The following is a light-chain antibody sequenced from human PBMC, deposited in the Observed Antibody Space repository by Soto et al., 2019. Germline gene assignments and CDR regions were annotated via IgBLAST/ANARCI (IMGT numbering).Light chain of an antibody. CDR3: QQYDSHPMYT. J-gene: IGKJ2*01. CDR1: QSVSSY. CDR2: KTS. Sequence: DIKLTQSQFSLSASVGDSVALTCRASQSVSSYLHWYQQKPGKAPHLLIYKTSSLQRGVPSRFSGSGSGTEFTLTISSLQPDDFATYYCQQYDSHPMYTFGQGTKVDIK. V-gene: IGKV1-5*03.